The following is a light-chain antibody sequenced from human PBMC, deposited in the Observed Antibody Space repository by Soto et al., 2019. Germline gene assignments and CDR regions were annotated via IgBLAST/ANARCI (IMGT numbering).Light chain of an antibody. J-gene: IGKJ5*01. V-gene: IGKV1-13*02. Sequence: AIQLTQSPPSLSASIGDRVTITCRASQGISSAFAWYQQKPGTVPKLLIYYVSNLQSGIPSRFSGSGSGTDFTLTISSLQPEDFATYYCQQFETYPLTFGQGTRLEVK. CDR3: QQFETYPLT. CDR1: QGISSA. CDR2: YVS.